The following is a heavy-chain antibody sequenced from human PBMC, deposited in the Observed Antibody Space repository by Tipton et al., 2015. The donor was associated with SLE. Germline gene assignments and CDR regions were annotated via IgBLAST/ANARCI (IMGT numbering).Heavy chain of an antibody. D-gene: IGHD3-3*01. CDR3: ARGGYDFWSGPGNY. J-gene: IGHJ4*02. V-gene: IGHV4-34*01. CDR2: INHSGST. Sequence: TLSLTCAVYGGSFSGYYWSWIRQPPGKGLEWIGEINHSGSTNYSPSLKSRVTISVDTSKNQFSLTLSSVTAADTAVYYCARGGYDFWSGPGNYWGQGTLVTVSS. CDR1: GGSFSGYY.